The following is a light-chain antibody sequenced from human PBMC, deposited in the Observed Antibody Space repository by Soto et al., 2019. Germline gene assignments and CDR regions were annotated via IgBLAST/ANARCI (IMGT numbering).Light chain of an antibody. Sequence: DIVMTQSPDSLAVSLGERATINCKSSQSVLYSSNNKNYLTWYQQKPGQPPKLLIYWASTRESGVPDRFSGRGSGTDVTLTISSLQAEDVAVYYCQQYYNTPWTFGQGTKVEIK. V-gene: IGKV4-1*01. CDR3: QQYYNTPWT. CDR2: WAS. CDR1: QSVLYSSNNKNY. J-gene: IGKJ1*01.